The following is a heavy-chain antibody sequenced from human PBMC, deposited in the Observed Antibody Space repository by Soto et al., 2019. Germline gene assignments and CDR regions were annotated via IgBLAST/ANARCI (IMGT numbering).Heavy chain of an antibody. CDR3: ARHAEYSGYDGAFDI. CDR1: GGSISSSSYY. Sequence: QLQLQESGPGLVKPSETLSLTCTVSGGSISSSSYYWGWIRQPPGKGLEWVGSIYYSGSTYYNPSLKSRVTISVDTSKNQCSLKRSSVTAADTAVYYCARHAEYSGYDGAFDIWGQGTMVTVSS. D-gene: IGHD5-12*01. CDR2: IYYSGST. V-gene: IGHV4-39*01. J-gene: IGHJ3*02.